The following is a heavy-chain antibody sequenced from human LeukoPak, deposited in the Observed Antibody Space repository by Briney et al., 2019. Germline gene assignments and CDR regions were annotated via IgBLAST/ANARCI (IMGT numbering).Heavy chain of an antibody. D-gene: IGHD2-2*01. J-gene: IGHJ3*02. CDR1: GGTFSSYA. V-gene: IGHV1-69*04. CDR3: ATYCSSTSCQIPHAFDI. CDR2: IIPILGIA. Sequence: SVKVSCKASGGTFSSYAISWVRQAPGQGLEWMGRIIPILGIANYAQKFQGRVTITADESTSTAYMELSSLRSEDTAVYYCATYCSSTSCQIPHAFDIWGQGTMVTVSS.